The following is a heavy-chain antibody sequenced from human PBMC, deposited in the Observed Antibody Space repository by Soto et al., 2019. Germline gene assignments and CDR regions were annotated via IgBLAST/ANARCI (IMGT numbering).Heavy chain of an antibody. D-gene: IGHD6-13*01. Sequence: PSETLSLTCMVSGGSISSYYWSWIRQPPGKGLEWIGYIFYSGNTNYNPSLKSRVTISVDTSKNQFSLKLSSVTAADTAVYYCARAKAPLYSSSWYWFDPWGQGTLVTVSS. J-gene: IGHJ5*02. CDR1: GGSISSYY. CDR2: IFYSGNT. CDR3: ARAKAPLYSSSWYWFDP. V-gene: IGHV4-59*01.